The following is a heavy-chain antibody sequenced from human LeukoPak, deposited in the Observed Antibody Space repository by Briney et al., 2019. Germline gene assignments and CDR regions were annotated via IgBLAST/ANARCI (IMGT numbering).Heavy chain of an antibody. CDR1: GFTLSNYW. CDR3: TRDRSNWNDGDC. J-gene: IGHJ4*02. CDR2: INSDGSST. Sequence: TGGSLRLSCAASGFTLSNYWMHWVRQAPGKGLVWVSLINSDGSSTTYADSMKGRFTISRDNAKNTLHLQMNSLRVEDTAVYYCTRDRSNWNDGDCWGQGTLVTVSS. D-gene: IGHD1-20*01. V-gene: IGHV3-74*01.